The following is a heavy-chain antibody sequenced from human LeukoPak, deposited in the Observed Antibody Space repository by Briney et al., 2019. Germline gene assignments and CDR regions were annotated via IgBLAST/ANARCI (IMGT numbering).Heavy chain of an antibody. CDR2: IYYSGST. J-gene: IGHJ4*02. CDR3: ARDPRGYSYGTMWGYYFDY. V-gene: IGHV4-39*07. D-gene: IGHD5-18*01. Sequence: SETLSLTCTVSGGSISTSNYYWGWIRQPPGKGLEWIGSIYYSGSTYYNPSLKSRVTISVDTSKNQFSLKLSSVTAADTAVYYCARDPRGYSYGTMWGYYFDYWGQGTLVTVSS. CDR1: GGSISTSNYY.